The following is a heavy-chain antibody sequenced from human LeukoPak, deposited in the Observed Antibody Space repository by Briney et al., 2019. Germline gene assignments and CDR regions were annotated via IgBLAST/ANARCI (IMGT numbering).Heavy chain of an antibody. CDR3: AKDGGRVAAALDF. CDR1: GFSFKSYA. V-gene: IGHV3-30*18. CDR2: ISSDGSDK. J-gene: IGHJ4*02. D-gene: IGHD6-13*01. Sequence: PGGSLRLSCAASGFSFKSYAMHWVRHAPGKGLEWVAVISSDGSDKYYGDSVKGRLTISRDNSMNTLYLQMNSLRVEDTAVYYCAKDGGRVAAALDFWGQGTPVTVSS.